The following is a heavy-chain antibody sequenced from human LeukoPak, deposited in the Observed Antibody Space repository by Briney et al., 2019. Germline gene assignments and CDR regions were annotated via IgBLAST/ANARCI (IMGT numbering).Heavy chain of an antibody. CDR2: IIPIFGTA. CDR3: ARDLSKFYYYDTSGYSFDP. D-gene: IGHD3-22*01. V-gene: IGHV1-69*06. J-gene: IGHJ5*02. CDR1: GGTFSSYA. Sequence: ASVKVSCKASGGTFSSYAISWVRQAPGQGLEWMGGIIPIFGTANYAQKFQGRVTITADKSTSTAYMELSSLRSEDTAVYYCARDLSKFYYYDTSGYSFDPWGQGTLVTVSS.